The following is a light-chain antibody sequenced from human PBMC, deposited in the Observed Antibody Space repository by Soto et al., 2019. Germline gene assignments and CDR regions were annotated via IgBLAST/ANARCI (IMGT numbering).Light chain of an antibody. CDR3: QQYLAIPRT. CDR2: WAS. V-gene: IGKV4-1*01. Sequence: DIVMTQSPDSLAVSLGERATINCKSSQSVIYSANNKNCLAWYQQKPGQPPKLLIYWASTRESGVPDRFSGGGSGTDFTLTISSLQAEDVAVYYCQQYLAIPRTFGQGTKVDIK. J-gene: IGKJ1*01. CDR1: QSVIYSANNKNC.